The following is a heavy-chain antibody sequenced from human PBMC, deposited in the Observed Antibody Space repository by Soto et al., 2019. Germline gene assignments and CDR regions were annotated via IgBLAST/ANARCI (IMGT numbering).Heavy chain of an antibody. CDR3: AKVRYSSPMGDYYGMDV. D-gene: IGHD6-19*01. J-gene: IGHJ6*02. V-gene: IGHV1-69*13. CDR1: RVSFSTLF. CDR2: IIPIFGTA. Sequence: VQISFTAMRVSFSTLFGTWVRQENGGRLEWVGGIIPIFGTANYAQKFQGRVTITADESTSTSYMEVNNLRSEDTAVYYCAKVRYSSPMGDYYGMDVWGQGTTVTLS.